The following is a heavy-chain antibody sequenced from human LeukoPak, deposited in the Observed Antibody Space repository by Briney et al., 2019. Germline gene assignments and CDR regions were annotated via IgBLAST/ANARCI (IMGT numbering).Heavy chain of an antibody. D-gene: IGHD2-2*02. CDR1: GGSISSYH. CDR3: ASAIGYCSSTSCYTSWFDP. J-gene: IGHJ5*02. Sequence: SETLSLTCTVSGGSISSYHWSWIRQPPGKGLEWIGYIYYSGSTNYNPSLKSRVTISVDTSKNQFSLKLSSVTAADTAVYYCASAIGYCSSTSCYTSWFDPWGQGTLVTVSS. CDR2: IYYSGST. V-gene: IGHV4-59*08.